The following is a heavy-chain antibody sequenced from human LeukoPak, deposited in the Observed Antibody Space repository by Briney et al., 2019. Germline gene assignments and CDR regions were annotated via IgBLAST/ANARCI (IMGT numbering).Heavy chain of an antibody. J-gene: IGHJ6*03. CDR1: GYTFTSYG. V-gene: IGHV1-2*02. CDR3: ARVHEVVAATFDEYYYMDV. D-gene: IGHD2-15*01. Sequence: ASVKVSCKASGYTFTSYGISWVRQAPGQGLEWMGWINPNSGGTNYAQKFQGRVTMTRDTSISTAYMELSRLRSDDTAVYYCARVHEVVAATFDEYYYMDVWGKGTTVTVSS. CDR2: INPNSGGT.